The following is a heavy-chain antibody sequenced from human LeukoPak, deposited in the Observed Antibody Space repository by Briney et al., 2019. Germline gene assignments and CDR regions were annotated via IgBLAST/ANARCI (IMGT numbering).Heavy chain of an antibody. CDR1: SGSISSSNYY. V-gene: IGHV4-39*01. CDR2: VYYSGST. Sequence: SETLSLTCTVSSGSISSSNYYWGWIRQPPGKGLEWIGSVYYSGSTYYNPSLKSRVTISVDTSKNQFSLKLSSVTAADTAVYYCASLEGDILTGYYFGVFDLWGRGTLVTVSS. CDR3: ASLEGDILTGYYFGVFDL. J-gene: IGHJ2*01. D-gene: IGHD3-9*01.